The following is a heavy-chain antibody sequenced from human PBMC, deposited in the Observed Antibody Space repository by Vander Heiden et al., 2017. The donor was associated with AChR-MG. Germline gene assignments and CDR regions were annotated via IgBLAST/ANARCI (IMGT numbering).Heavy chain of an antibody. J-gene: IGHJ4*02. D-gene: IGHD2-15*01. CDR3: ASLFEGIVVWGAAGTPYFDY. V-gene: IGHV4-39*01. Sequence: LSIKSRVTISVDTSKNQFSLKRSSVTAADTAVYYCASLFEGIVVWGAAGTPYFDYWGQGTLVTVSS.